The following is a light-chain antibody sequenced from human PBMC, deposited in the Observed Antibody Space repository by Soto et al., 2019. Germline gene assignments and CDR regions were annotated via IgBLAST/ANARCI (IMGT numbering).Light chain of an antibody. V-gene: IGLV2-18*02. J-gene: IGLJ1*01. CDR2: EVS. CDR1: SSDVGSYNR. Sequence: QSVLTQPPSVSGSPGQSVTISCTGTSSDVGSYNRVSWYQQPPGTAPKLMIYEVSNRPSGVPDRFSGSKSGNTASLTISGIQAEDEADYYCSSYTSSRTNVFGTGTEVTVL. CDR3: SSYTSSRTNV.